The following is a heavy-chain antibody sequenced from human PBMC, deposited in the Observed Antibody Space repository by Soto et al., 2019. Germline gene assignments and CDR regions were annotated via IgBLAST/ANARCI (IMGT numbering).Heavy chain of an antibody. CDR1: GYTFTSYG. CDR3: ARADLGTVVTPYWYFDL. V-gene: IGHV1-18*04. Sequence: ASVKVSCKASGYTFTSYGISWVRQAPGQGLEWMGWISAYNGNTNYAQKLQGRVTMTTDTSTSTAYMELRSLRSDDTAVYYCARADLGTVVTPYWYFDLWGRGTLVTVYS. J-gene: IGHJ2*01. CDR2: ISAYNGNT. D-gene: IGHD2-21*02.